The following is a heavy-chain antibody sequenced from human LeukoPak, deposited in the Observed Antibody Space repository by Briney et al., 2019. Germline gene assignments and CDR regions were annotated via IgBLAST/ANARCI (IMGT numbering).Heavy chain of an antibody. CDR2: INHSGST. D-gene: IGHD1-20*01. V-gene: IGHV4-34*01. J-gene: IGHJ4*02. CDR3: ARVTGKGYYFDY. CDR1: GGSFSGYY. Sequence: PSETLSLTCAVYGGSFSGYYWSWIRQPPGKGLEWIGEINHSGSTNYNPSLKSRVTISVDTSKNQFSLKLSSVTAADTAVYYCARVTGKGYYFDYWGQGTLVTVSS.